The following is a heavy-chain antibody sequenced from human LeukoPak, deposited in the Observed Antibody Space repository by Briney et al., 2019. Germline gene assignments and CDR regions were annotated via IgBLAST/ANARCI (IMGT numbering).Heavy chain of an antibody. Sequence: GGSLRLSCAASGFTFSSYSMNWVRQAPGKGLEWVSGIGSNSVPTVYADSVKGRFTISRDNSKSMLYLQMDSLRVEDTAVYYCSKHCSGYCNTASEKRFDPWGQGTLVTVSS. CDR1: GFTFSSYS. CDR3: SKHCSGYCNTASEKRFDP. CDR2: IGSNSVPT. V-gene: IGHV3-23*01. J-gene: IGHJ5*02. D-gene: IGHD2-2*03.